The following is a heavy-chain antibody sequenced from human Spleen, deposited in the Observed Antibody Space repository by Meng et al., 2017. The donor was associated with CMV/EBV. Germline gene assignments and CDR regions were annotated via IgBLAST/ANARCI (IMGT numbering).Heavy chain of an antibody. Sequence: ASVKVSCKTSGYTFTGYFMHWVRQAPGQGLEWMGWINPNSGGTNYAQKFQGRVIMTWDTSISTVYMNLRGLRSDDTAVYYCARSYDSGWPPYFDYWGQGTMVTVSS. D-gene: IGHD6-19*01. CDR3: ARSYDSGWPPYFDY. CDR1: GYTFTGYF. CDR2: INPNSGGT. V-gene: IGHV1-2*02. J-gene: IGHJ4*02.